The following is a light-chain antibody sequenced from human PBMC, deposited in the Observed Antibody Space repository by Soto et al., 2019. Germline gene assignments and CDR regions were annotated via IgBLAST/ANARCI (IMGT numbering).Light chain of an antibody. CDR1: QSVSTN. CDR2: GAS. V-gene: IGKV3-15*01. J-gene: IGKJ1*01. Sequence: EIVMTQSPATLSVSPGERATLSCRASQSVSTNLAWYQQKPGQAPRLLISGASTRATGIPARFSGSGSETEFTLTISRLQSEDFAVYYCQQYNNWPPWTFGQGTKVEIK. CDR3: QQYNNWPPWT.